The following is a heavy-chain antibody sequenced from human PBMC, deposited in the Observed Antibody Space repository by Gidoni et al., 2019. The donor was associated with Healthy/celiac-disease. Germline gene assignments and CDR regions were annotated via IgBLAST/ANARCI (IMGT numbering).Heavy chain of an antibody. J-gene: IGHJ6*02. CDR1: GFTFSSYA. CDR3: AKVGAYSYYYYGMDV. D-gene: IGHD4-4*01. Sequence: EVQLWESGGGLVQPGGSLRLSCAASGFTFSSYAMSWVRQAPGKGLEGVSAIRGSGGSTYYADSVKGRLTISRDNSKNTLYLQMNSLRAEDTAVYYCAKVGAYSYYYYGMDVWGQGTTVTVSS. V-gene: IGHV3-23*01. CDR2: IRGSGGST.